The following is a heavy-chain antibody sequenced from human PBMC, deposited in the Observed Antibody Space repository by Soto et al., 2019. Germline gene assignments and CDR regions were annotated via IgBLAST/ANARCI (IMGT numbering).Heavy chain of an antibody. D-gene: IGHD3-16*01. Sequence: GXSXKVSFTASGFTXSSSAVQLVRQARGQRLEWIGWIVVGSRNTNYAQKFQERVTITRDMSTSTAYMELSSLRSEDTAVYYCAAWGRTAFDIWGQGTMGTVS. CDR2: IVVGSRNT. J-gene: IGHJ3*02. CDR1: GFTXSSSA. CDR3: AAWGRTAFDI. V-gene: IGHV1-58*01.